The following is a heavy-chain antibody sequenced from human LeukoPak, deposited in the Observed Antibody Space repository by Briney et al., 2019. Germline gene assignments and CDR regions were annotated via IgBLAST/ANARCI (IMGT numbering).Heavy chain of an antibody. Sequence: SLRLSCAASGFTFDDYAMHWVRQAPGKGLEWVSGISWNSGSIGYADSVKGRFTISRDNAKNSLYLQMNSLRAEDTALYYCAKGVPGYCSSTSCSDYDILTGFDYWGQGTLVTVSS. J-gene: IGHJ4*02. CDR1: GFTFDDYA. CDR3: AKGVPGYCSSTSCSDYDILTGFDY. CDR2: ISWNSGSI. V-gene: IGHV3-9*01. D-gene: IGHD2-2*01.